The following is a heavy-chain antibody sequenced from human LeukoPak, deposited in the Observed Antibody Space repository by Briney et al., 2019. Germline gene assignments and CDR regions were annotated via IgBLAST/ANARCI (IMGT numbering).Heavy chain of an antibody. V-gene: IGHV3-23*01. D-gene: IGHD3-10*01. CDR3: AKAPPGGYSSYSGMAV. Sequence: PGGSLRLSCAASGFTFSSYAMSWVRQAPGKGLEWVSAISGSGGSTYYADSVKGRFTISRDISKNTLYLQMNSLRAEDTAVNYWAKAPPGGYSSYSGMAVWGKGPRVTVSS. CDR2: ISGSGGST. J-gene: IGHJ6*04. CDR1: GFTFSSYA.